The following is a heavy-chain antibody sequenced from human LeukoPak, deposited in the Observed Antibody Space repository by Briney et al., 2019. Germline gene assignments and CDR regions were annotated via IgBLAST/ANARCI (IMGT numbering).Heavy chain of an antibody. Sequence: PSETLSLTCTVSGGSISSSSYYWGWIRQPPGKGLEWIGSIYYSGSTYYNPSLKSRVTISVDTSKNQFSLKLSSVTAADTAVYYCARLGEFAAQIDYWGQGTLVTVSS. CDR1: GGSISSSSYY. CDR3: ARLGEFAAQIDY. CDR2: IYYSGST. V-gene: IGHV4-39*01. D-gene: IGHD3-16*01. J-gene: IGHJ4*02.